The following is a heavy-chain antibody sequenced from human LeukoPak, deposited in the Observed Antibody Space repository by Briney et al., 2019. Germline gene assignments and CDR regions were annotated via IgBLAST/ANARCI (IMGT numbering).Heavy chain of an antibody. D-gene: IGHD6-19*01. CDR3: AREQSGTRGWYTVDY. CDR1: GFTFSTYA. J-gene: IGHJ4*02. V-gene: IGHV3-23*01. Sequence: GGSLRLSCAASGFTFSTYAITWVRQGPGEGLEWVSAIRPDGDRTYYANSVRGRFTISRDNSKDTVYLQINGLRVEDTAVYYCAREQSGTRGWYTVDYWGQGPLVTVSS. CDR2: IRPDGDRT.